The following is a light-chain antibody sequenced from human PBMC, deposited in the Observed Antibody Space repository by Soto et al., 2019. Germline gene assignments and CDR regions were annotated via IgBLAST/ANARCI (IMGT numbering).Light chain of an antibody. CDR3: QQYNYLLLT. CDR2: HAS. CDR1: RGIGTH. J-gene: IGKJ4*01. V-gene: IGKV1-33*01. Sequence: DIRVTQSPSSLSASIGDRVTIACQASRGIGTHLNWYQQKPGKAPKLLIYHASSLDTGVPPRFSGSASGTHFTFTISRLEPEDIATYYCQQYNYLLLTFGGGTKVEIK.